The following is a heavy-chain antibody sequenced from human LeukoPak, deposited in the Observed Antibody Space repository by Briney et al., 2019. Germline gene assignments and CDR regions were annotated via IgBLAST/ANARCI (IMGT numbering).Heavy chain of an antibody. Sequence: GGSLRLSCAASGFTFSSYSMNWVRQAPGKGLEWVSSISSSSSYIYYADSVKGRFTFSRDNAKNSLYLQMNSLRAEDTAVYYCARIDCSGGSCYSFHWGQGTLVTVSS. D-gene: IGHD2-15*01. CDR2: ISSSSSYI. CDR3: ARIDCSGGSCYSFH. J-gene: IGHJ4*02. CDR1: GFTFSSYS. V-gene: IGHV3-21*01.